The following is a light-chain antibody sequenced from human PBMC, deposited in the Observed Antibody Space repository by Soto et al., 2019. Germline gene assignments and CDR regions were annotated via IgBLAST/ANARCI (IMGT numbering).Light chain of an antibody. CDR1: QSVSSSS. J-gene: IGKJ2*01. CDR2: GAS. CDR3: QQFGSSPVT. Sequence: EIVLTQSPGTLSLSPGERATLSCRASQSVSSSSLAWYQQKPGQAPRLLIYGASNRATGIPDRFSGSGSGTDFTLTISSLEPEDFAVYYCQQFGSSPVTFGQGTKLEIK. V-gene: IGKV3-20*01.